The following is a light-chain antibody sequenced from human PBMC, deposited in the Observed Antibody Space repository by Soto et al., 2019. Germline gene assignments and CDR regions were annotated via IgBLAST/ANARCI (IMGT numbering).Light chain of an antibody. V-gene: IGLV1-40*01. CDR2: GDI. CDR1: SSNIGAGYD. Sequence: QSVLTQPPSVSGAPGERVTISCTGSSSNIGAGYDVHWYQQLPGTAPKVLIYGDINRPSGVPDRFSGSKSGTSASLAITGLQAEDEADYYCQSYDNSRSGHVIFGEGTQLTVL. J-gene: IGLJ2*01. CDR3: QSYDNSRSGHVI.